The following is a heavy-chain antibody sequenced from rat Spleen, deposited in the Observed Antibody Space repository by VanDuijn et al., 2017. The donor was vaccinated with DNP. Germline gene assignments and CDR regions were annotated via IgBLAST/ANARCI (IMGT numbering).Heavy chain of an antibody. D-gene: IGHD1-12*03. CDR2: ITNTGGNI. Sequence: EVKLVESGGGLVQPGRSLKLSCVASGFTFNNYWMNWVRQAPGRGLEWVASITNTGGNIYYPDSVKGRFTISRDNAQNTLYLQMDSLRSEDTATYYCARSWGDDGYPPFAYWGQGTLVTVSS. J-gene: IGHJ3*01. V-gene: IGHV5-31*01. CDR1: GFTFNNYW. CDR3: ARSWGDDGYPPFAY.